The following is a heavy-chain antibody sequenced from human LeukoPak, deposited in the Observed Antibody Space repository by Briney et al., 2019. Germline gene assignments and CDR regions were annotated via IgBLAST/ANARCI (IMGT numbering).Heavy chain of an antibody. Sequence: PGGSLRLSRAASGFTFSSYWMSWVRQAPGKGLEWVANIKQDGSEKYYVDSVKGRFTISRDNAKNSLYLQMNSLRAEDTAVYYCARDPFISSWYLGGAFDIWGQGTMVTVSS. CDR3: ARDPFISSWYLGGAFDI. V-gene: IGHV3-7*01. CDR1: GFTFSSYW. J-gene: IGHJ3*02. D-gene: IGHD6-13*01. CDR2: IKQDGSEK.